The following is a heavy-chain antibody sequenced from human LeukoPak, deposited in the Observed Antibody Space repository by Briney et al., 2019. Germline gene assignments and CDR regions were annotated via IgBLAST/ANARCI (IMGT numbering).Heavy chain of an antibody. J-gene: IGHJ4*02. CDR2: IYYNGGT. Sequence: PSETLSLTCTVSGXSVTSYYWSWIRQPPGKGLEWIGYIYYNGGTNYNPSLKSRITISLDTSKYQFSLRLSSVTAADTAVYYCAGGGDKAKTGYWGQGTLVTASS. V-gene: IGHV4-59*08. CDR3: AGGGDKAKTGY. D-gene: IGHD2-15*01. CDR1: GXSVTSYY.